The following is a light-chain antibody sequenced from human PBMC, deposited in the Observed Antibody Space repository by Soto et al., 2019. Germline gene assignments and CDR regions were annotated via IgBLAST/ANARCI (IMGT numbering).Light chain of an antibody. CDR2: SDS. V-gene: IGLV3-21*02. CDR3: QVWDTSAV. J-gene: IGLJ3*02. CDR1: NIGSKS. Sequence: SYELTQPPSVSVAPGQTARISCGGNNIGSKSVHWYQQKPGQAPVLVVYSDSDRPSGIPERFSGSNSGNTATLTISRVGAGDEADYYCQVWDTSAVFGGGTKLTVL.